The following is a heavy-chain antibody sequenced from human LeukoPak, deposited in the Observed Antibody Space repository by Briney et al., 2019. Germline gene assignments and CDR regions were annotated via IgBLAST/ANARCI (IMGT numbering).Heavy chain of an antibody. D-gene: IGHD6-19*01. Sequence: GSSVKVSCKASGGTFSSYAISWVRQAPGQGLEWMGWINPNSGNTGYAQKFQGRVTMTMNTSITTAYMELSSLISEDTAVYYCARGPQWRGDSYYIDVWGRGTTVTVSS. J-gene: IGHJ6*03. V-gene: IGHV1-8*02. CDR2: INPNSGNT. CDR1: GGTFSSYA. CDR3: ARGPQWRGDSYYIDV.